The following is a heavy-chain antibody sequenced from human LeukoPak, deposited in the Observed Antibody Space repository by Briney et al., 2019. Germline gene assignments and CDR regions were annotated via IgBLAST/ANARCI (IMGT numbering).Heavy chain of an antibody. V-gene: IGHV4-39*07. D-gene: IGHD3-10*01. Sequence: PSETLSLTCTVSGGSISSSSYYWGWIRQPPGKGLEWIGSIYYSGSTYYNPSLKSRVTISVDTSKNQFSLKLSSVTAADTAVYYCEKSSNGVHDYWGQGTLVTVSS. CDR3: EKSSNGVHDY. CDR2: IYYSGST. CDR1: GGSISSSSYY. J-gene: IGHJ4*02.